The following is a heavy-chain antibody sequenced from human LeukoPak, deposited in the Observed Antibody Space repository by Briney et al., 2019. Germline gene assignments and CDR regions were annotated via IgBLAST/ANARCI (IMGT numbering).Heavy chain of an antibody. CDR3: ARFTSGFDY. CDR1: GYSFTNYW. CDR2: IYPGDSDT. D-gene: IGHD2-2*01. V-gene: IGHV5-51*01. Sequence: GESLKISCEGSGYSFTNYWIGWVRQMPGKGLEWMGIIYPGDSDTRYSPSFQGQVTISADKSISTAYLQWSNLKASDTAMHFCARFTSGFDYWGQGTLVTVSS. J-gene: IGHJ4*02.